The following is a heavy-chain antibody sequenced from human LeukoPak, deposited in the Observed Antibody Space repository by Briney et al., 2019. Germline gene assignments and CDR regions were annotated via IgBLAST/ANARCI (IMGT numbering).Heavy chain of an antibody. CDR3: ARLDEDFYYDGSGYNF. V-gene: IGHV5-51*01. D-gene: IGHD3-22*01. CDR1: GYRFTNYR. Sequence: GESLKISCRASGYRFTNYRIAWVRQIPGRGLGWMGFIYPGDSETTYSPSFQAQVTISVDKANNTAYLQWRTLKTSDTAMYYCARLDEDFYYDGSGYNFWGQGTLVTVSS. J-gene: IGHJ4*02. CDR2: IYPGDSET.